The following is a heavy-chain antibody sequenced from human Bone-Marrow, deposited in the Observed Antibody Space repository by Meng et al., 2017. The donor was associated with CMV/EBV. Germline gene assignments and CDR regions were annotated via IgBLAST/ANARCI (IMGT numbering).Heavy chain of an antibody. V-gene: IGHV1-8*01. CDR1: GYTFTSYD. CDR2: MNPNSGNT. CDR3: AINGAIDYGDPNFDY. Sequence: ASVKVFCKASGYTFTSYDINWVRQATGQGLEWMGWMNPNSGNTGYAQKFQGRVTMTRNTSISTAYMELSSLRSEDSAVYYCAINGAIDYGDPNFDYWGQGTLVTVSS. D-gene: IGHD4-17*01. J-gene: IGHJ4*02.